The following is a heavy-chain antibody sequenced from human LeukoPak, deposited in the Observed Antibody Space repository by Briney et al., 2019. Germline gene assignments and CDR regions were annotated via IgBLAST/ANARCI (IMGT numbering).Heavy chain of an antibody. Sequence: GRSLRLSCAASGFTFRKYAMHWVRQAPGKGLEWVSVISGSGDNTYYADSVKGRFTISRDNSKNTVYLQMNSLRAEDTAVYYCAKDLGNGDYDYWGQGTLATVSS. V-gene: IGHV3-23*01. CDR3: AKDLGNGDYDY. CDR1: GFTFRKYA. CDR2: ISGSGDNT. D-gene: IGHD3-16*01. J-gene: IGHJ4*02.